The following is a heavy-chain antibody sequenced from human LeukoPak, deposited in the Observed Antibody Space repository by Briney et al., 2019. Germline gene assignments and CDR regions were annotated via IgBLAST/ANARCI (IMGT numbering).Heavy chain of an antibody. J-gene: IGHJ4*02. CDR2: INSDSGAT. D-gene: IGHD1-1*01. CDR3: AAATTGTTFFDY. Sequence: ASVKVSCKASGGTFSSYAISWVRQAPGQGLEWMGWINSDSGATNYAQKFQGRVTMTRDTSISTAYMELSSLRSDDTGVYYCAAATTGTTFFDYWGQGTLVTVSS. V-gene: IGHV1-2*02. CDR1: GGTFSSYA.